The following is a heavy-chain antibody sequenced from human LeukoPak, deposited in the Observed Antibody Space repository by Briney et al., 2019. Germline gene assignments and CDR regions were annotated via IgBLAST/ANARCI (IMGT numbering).Heavy chain of an antibody. V-gene: IGHV3-66*01. D-gene: IGHD3-22*01. J-gene: IGHJ4*02. CDR3: ASSVVVRAYSGFDY. CDR2: IYSGGST. CDR1: GFTVSSNY. Sequence: GGSLRLSCAASGFTVSSNYMSWVRQAPGKGLEWVSVIYSGGSTYYADSVKGRFTISRDNSKNTLYLQMNSLRAEDTAVYYCASSVVVRAYSGFDYWGQGTLVTVSS.